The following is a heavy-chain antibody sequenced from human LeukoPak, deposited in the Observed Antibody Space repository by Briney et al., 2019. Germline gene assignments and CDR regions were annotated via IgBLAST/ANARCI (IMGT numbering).Heavy chain of an antibody. CDR3: ARAPMGAAALY. CDR1: GYTFTNFD. CDR2: MNPVSGNA. D-gene: IGHD6-13*01. V-gene: IGHV1-8*01. Sequence: ASVEVSCKASGYTFTNFDINWVRQAPGQGLEWMGWMNPVSGNAGSAQKFQGRVTLTRDTSISTAYMELSSPRSDDTAFYYCARAPMGAAALYWGQGTLVTVSS. J-gene: IGHJ4*02.